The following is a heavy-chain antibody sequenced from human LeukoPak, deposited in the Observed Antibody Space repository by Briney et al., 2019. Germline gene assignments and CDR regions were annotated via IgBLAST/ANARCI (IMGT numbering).Heavy chain of an antibody. D-gene: IGHD5-12*01. CDR2: INHSGST. CDR3: ARIRGYSGYGRYFDY. V-gene: IGHV4-34*01. J-gene: IGHJ4*02. CDR1: GGSISPRY. Sequence: KPSETLSLTCTVSGGSISPRYWTWIRQPPGKGLEWIGEINHSGSTNYNPSLKSRVTISVDTSKNQFSLKLSSVTAADTAVYYCARIRGYSGYGRYFDYWGQGTLVTVSS.